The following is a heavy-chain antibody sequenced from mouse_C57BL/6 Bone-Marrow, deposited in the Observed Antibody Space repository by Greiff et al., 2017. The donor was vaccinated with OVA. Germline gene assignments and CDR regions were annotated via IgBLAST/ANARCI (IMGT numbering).Heavy chain of an antibody. Sequence: EVKLMESGGGLVKPGGSLKLSCAASGFTFSSYAMSWVRQTPEKRLEWVATISDGGRYTYYPDNVKGRFTISRDNAKNNLYLQMSHLKSEDTAMYYCARALSEAMDYWGQGTSVTVSS. CDR1: GFTFSSYA. CDR2: ISDGGRYT. J-gene: IGHJ4*01. CDR3: ARALSEAMDY. V-gene: IGHV5-4*03.